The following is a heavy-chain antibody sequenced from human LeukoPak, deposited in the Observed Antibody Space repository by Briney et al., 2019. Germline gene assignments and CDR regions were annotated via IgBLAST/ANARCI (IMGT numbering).Heavy chain of an antibody. CDR1: GGSISISSYY. D-gene: IGHD3-22*01. CDR3: ARDSGITMIVVVPSGAFDI. Sequence: SETLSLTCIVSGGSISISSYYWGWIRQPPGKGLEWIGSIYYSGSTYYNPSLKSRVTISVDTSKNQFSLKLSSVTAADTAVYYCARDSGITMIVVVPSGAFDIWGQGTMVTVSS. V-gene: IGHV4-39*07. CDR2: IYYSGST. J-gene: IGHJ3*02.